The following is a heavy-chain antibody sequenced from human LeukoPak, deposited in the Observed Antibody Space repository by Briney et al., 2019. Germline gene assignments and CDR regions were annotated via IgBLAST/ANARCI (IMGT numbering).Heavy chain of an antibody. Sequence: GGSLRLSCAASGFTFSSYAMSWVRQAPGKGLEWVSATSGSGGSAYYADSVKGRFTISRDNSKNTLYLQMNSLRAEDTAVYYCAKDPPLGYYYDSSGYTFDYWGQGTLVTVSS. CDR3: AKDPPLGYYYDSSGYTFDY. V-gene: IGHV3-23*01. J-gene: IGHJ4*02. D-gene: IGHD3-22*01. CDR2: TSGSGGSA. CDR1: GFTFSSYA.